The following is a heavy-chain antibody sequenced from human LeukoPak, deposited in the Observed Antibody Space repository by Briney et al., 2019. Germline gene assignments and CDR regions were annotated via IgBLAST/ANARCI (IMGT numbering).Heavy chain of an antibody. Sequence: ETLSLTCTVSGGSISSSSYYWGWVRQAPGKGLEWVSVIYSGGSTYYADSVKGRFTISRDNSKNTLYLQMNSLSAEDAAVYYCVKDDGWVQYANWGQGTLVTVSS. CDR3: VKDDGWVQYAN. V-gene: IGHV3-53*01. CDR2: IYSGGST. J-gene: IGHJ4*02. D-gene: IGHD5-24*01. CDR1: GGSISSSSYY.